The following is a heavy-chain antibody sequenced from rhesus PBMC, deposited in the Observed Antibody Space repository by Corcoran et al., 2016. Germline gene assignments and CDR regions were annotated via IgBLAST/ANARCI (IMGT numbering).Heavy chain of an antibody. Sequence: QLQLQESGPGLVKPSETLSVTCAVSGGSISSSYWSWIRQAPGKALECIGYIYGSGSSTNYNPSLKSRDTLSIDTSKNQLSLKLSSVTTADTAVYYCARGYSYSYWGQGVLVTVSS. V-gene: IGHV4-169*01. CDR1: GGSISSSY. CDR3: ARGYSYSY. J-gene: IGHJ4*01. D-gene: IGHD5-36*02. CDR2: IYGSGSST.